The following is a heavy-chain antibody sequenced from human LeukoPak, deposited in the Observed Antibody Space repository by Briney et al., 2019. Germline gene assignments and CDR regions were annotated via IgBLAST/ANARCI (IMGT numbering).Heavy chain of an antibody. D-gene: IGHD2-15*01. Sequence: GGSLRLSCAASGFSFSSYNMNWLRQAPGKGLEWVSYISISSSLAYYADSVKGRFTISRDNGKNSLYLQMNSLSAEDTAVYYCARPSFTQGSYFDYWGQGTLVTVSS. V-gene: IGHV3-48*01. J-gene: IGHJ4*02. CDR2: ISISSSLA. CDR1: GFSFSSYN. CDR3: ARPSFTQGSYFDY.